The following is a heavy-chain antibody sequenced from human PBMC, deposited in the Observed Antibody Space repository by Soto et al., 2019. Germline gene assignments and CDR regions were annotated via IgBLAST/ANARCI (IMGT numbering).Heavy chain of an antibody. CDR3: ARDLFPAEKNWNDAYNYFDP. J-gene: IGHJ5*02. V-gene: IGHV1-2*02. D-gene: IGHD1-1*01. Sequence: GXSVKVSCTPSGSPFTGHIIHWLRQAPGQGLEWLGWINPKSGDKLYAQKFQGRVTMTRDTSISTVYMDLTRLTSDDTAVYYCARDLFPAEKNWNDAYNYFDPWGQGTLVTVSS. CDR1: GSPFTGHI. CDR2: INPKSGDK.